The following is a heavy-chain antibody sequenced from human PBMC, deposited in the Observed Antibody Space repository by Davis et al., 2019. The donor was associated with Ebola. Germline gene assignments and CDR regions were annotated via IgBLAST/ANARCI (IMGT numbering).Heavy chain of an antibody. V-gene: IGHV3-7*01. D-gene: IGHD3-16*01. J-gene: IGHJ4*02. CDR3: AIGGGTG. CDR2: IKQDGSEK. Sequence: GESLKISCAASGFTFSSFWMSWVRQAPGKGLEWVANIKQDGSEKHYVDSVKGRFTISRDNAENSLYLQMNSLRAEDTAVYYCAIGGGTGWGQGTLVTVSS. CDR1: GFTFSSFW.